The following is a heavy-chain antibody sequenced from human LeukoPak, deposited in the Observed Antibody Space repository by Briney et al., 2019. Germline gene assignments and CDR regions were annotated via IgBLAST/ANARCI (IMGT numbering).Heavy chain of an antibody. Sequence: PGGSLRLSCAASGFTVSSNYMSWVRQAPGKGLEWVSVIYSGGSTYYADSVKGRFTISRDNSKNTLYLQMNSLRAEDTAVYYCAREIDIVVVVAAFGSMDVWGQGTTVTVSS. V-gene: IGHV3-53*05. D-gene: IGHD2-15*01. J-gene: IGHJ6*02. CDR2: IYSGGST. CDR3: AREIDIVVVVAAFGSMDV. CDR1: GFTVSSNY.